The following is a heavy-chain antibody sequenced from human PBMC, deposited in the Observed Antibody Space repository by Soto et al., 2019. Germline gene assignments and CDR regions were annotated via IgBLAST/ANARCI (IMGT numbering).Heavy chain of an antibody. CDR2: IYYNGNT. Sequence: QVQLQESGPGLVKPSETLSLTCSVSGGSISNHYWSWILQPPGKGLEWIGYIYYNGNTNYTPSLKSRVTMSVDTSRNQISLKLTTVSAADTAVYYCTRANWYSEYWGQGTLVTVSS. D-gene: IGHD7-27*01. CDR1: GGSISNHY. V-gene: IGHV4-59*11. J-gene: IGHJ4*02. CDR3: TRANWYSEY.